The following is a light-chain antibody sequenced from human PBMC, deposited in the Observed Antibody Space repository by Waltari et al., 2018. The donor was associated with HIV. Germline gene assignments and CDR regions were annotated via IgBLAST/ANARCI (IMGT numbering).Light chain of an antibody. Sequence: QSALTQPASVSGSPGQSITISCTGTSSDVGSYNLVSWYQQHPGKAPKLMIYEGSKRPSGVSNRFSGSKSGNTASLTISGLQAEDEADYFCSSYGGSSNWLFGGGTKLTVL. J-gene: IGLJ2*01. CDR3: SSYGGSSNWL. CDR2: EGS. V-gene: IGLV2-23*01. CDR1: SSDVGSYNL.